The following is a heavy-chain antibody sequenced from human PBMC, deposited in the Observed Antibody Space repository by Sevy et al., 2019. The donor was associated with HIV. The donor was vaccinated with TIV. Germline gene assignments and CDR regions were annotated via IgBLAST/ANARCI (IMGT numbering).Heavy chain of an antibody. J-gene: IGHJ4*02. D-gene: IGHD2-2*02. CDR1: GYAFTSYG. CDR3: ARDLLEDCSSTSCYIPDFDY. V-gene: IGHV1-18*01. Sequence: ASVKVSCKASGYAFTSYGISWVRQAPGQGLEWMGWISAYNGNTNYAQKLQGRVTKTTDTSTSTAYMELRSLRSDDTAVYYWARDLLEDCSSTSCYIPDFDYWGQGTLVTVSS. CDR2: ISAYNGNT.